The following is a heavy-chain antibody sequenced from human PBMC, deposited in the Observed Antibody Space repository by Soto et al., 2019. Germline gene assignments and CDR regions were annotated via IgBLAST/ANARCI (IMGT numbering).Heavy chain of an antibody. CDR2: IYYSGST. Sequence: SETLSLTCTVSGGSISSYYWSWIRQPPGKGLEWIGYIYYSGSTNYNPSLKSRVTISVDTSKNQFSLKLSSVTAADTAVYYCARLWYSGSDYVGPYFDYWGQGTLVTVSS. D-gene: IGHD3-10*01. CDR3: ARLWYSGSDYVGPYFDY. CDR1: GGSISSYY. V-gene: IGHV4-59*08. J-gene: IGHJ4*02.